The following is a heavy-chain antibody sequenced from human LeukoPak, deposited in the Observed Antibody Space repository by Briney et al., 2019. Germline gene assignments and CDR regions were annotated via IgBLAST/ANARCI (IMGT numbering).Heavy chain of an antibody. CDR3: ARDLFYGSGSYSEVGPDY. CDR1: GYTFTGYY. D-gene: IGHD3-10*01. V-gene: IGHV1-2*02. Sequence: ASVKVSCKASGYTFTGYYMHWVRQAPGQGLEWMGWINPNSGGTNYAQKFQGRVTMTRDTSISTAYMELSRLRSDDTAVYYCARDLFYGSGSYSEVGPDYWGQGTLVTVSS. CDR2: INPNSGGT. J-gene: IGHJ4*02.